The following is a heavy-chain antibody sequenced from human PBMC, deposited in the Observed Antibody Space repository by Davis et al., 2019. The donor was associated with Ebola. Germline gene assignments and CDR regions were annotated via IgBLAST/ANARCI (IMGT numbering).Heavy chain of an antibody. J-gene: IGHJ4*02. CDR2: ISWNSGSI. Sequence: GGSLRLSCAASGFTFDDHAMHWVRQAPGKGLEWVSGISWNSGSIAYADSVKGRFTISRDNAKNSLYLQMNSLRAEDTAVYYCASGTTGVGYSYGYCFDYWGQGTLVTVSS. CDR3: ASGTTGVGYSYGYCFDY. D-gene: IGHD5-18*01. CDR1: GFTFDDHA. V-gene: IGHV3-9*01.